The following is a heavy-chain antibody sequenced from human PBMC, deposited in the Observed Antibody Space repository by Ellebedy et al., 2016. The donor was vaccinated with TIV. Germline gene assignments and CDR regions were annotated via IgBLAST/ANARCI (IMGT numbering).Heavy chain of an antibody. D-gene: IGHD3-22*01. CDR1: GGTFSSYA. Sequence: SVKVSCXASGGTFSSYAISWVRQAPGQGLEWMGGIIPIFGTANYAQKFQGRVTITADESTSTAYMELSSLRSEDTAVYYCASGYYYDSSGYYSFFDYWGQGTLVTVSS. CDR3: ASGYYYDSSGYYSFFDY. CDR2: IIPIFGTA. J-gene: IGHJ4*02. V-gene: IGHV1-69*13.